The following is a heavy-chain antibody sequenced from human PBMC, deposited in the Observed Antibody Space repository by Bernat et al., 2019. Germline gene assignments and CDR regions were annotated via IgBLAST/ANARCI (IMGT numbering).Heavy chain of an antibody. CDR3: AKASGSYYGRGAFDI. CDR2: ISQSGGSP. Sequence: EVQVVESGGGLVQPGGSLKVSCAASRFTISSYAMSWVRQAPGKGLEWVSGISQSGGSPNYADSVKGRFTISRDNSKNTLYLQMNSLRAEDTAVYYCAKASGSYYGRGAFDIWGQGTMVTVSS. D-gene: IGHD1-26*01. J-gene: IGHJ3*02. CDR1: RFTISSYA. V-gene: IGHV3-23*04.